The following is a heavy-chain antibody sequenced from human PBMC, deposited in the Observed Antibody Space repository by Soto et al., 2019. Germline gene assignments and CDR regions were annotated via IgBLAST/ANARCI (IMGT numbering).Heavy chain of an antibody. V-gene: IGHV1-46*03. J-gene: IGHJ3*01. D-gene: IGHD6-13*01. CDR2: ISPSSGGT. Sequence: QVQLVQSGAEVKKPGASVRVSCKASGYTFTSYYIHWVRQAPGHGPEWMGMISPSSGGTDYAQKFQGRVTTTRDTSTSTVYMELSSLRSEDTAVYYCTRSIITTAGTDAFDLWGQGTLVTVSS. CDR3: TRSIITTAGTDAFDL. CDR1: GYTFTSYY.